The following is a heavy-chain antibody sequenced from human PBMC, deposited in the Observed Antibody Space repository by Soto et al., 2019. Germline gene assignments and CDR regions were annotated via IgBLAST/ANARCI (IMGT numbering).Heavy chain of an antibody. J-gene: IGHJ4*02. V-gene: IGHV1-69*01. CDR2: IIRIFGTV. Sequence: QVQLVQSGAEVKKPGSSVRVSCKPSGGTFNSYAISWVRQAPGQGLEWMGGIIRIFGTVNYAQKFQGRVTITADESASTVNMELGSLRSEGTAVYYCARAPRDSSGYTFDYWGQGTLVTVSS. D-gene: IGHD3-22*01. CDR1: GGTFNSYA. CDR3: ARAPRDSSGYTFDY.